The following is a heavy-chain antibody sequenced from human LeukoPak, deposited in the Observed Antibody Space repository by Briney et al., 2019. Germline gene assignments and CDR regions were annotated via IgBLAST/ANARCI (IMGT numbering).Heavy chain of an antibody. D-gene: IGHD3-22*01. V-gene: IGHV1-69*01. CDR3: ARGHPTYYYDSSGYNYPGYFDY. CDR1: GGTFSSYA. J-gene: IGHJ4*02. Sequence: SVKVSCKASGGTFSSYAISWVRQAPGQGLEWMGGIIPIFGTANYAQKFQGRVTITADESTSTAYMELSSLRSEDTAVYYCARGHPTYYYDSSGYNYPGYFDYWGQGTLDTVSS. CDR2: IIPIFGTA.